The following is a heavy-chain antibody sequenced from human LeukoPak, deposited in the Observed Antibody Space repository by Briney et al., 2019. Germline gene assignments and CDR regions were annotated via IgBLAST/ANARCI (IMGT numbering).Heavy chain of an antibody. Sequence: GGSLRLSCAASGFTFSRYAIHWVRQAPGKGLEWVALILYDGSNKYADSVKGRFTISRDNSKNTLYLQMNSLRAEDTAVYYCARDENNYFDYWGQGTLVTVSS. CDR3: ARDENNYFDY. J-gene: IGHJ4*02. CDR2: ILYDGSN. CDR1: GFTFSRYA. V-gene: IGHV3-30*03.